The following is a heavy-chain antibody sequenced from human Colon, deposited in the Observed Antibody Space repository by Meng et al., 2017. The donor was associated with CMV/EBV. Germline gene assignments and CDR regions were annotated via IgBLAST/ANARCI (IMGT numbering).Heavy chain of an antibody. J-gene: IGHJ4*02. CDR1: GYSISSGYY. CDR3: ASSTHTYYDFWSGYPATWYFDY. Sequence: GSLRLSCTVSGYSISSGYYWGWIRQPPGKGLEWIVSIYHSGSTYYNPSLKSRVTISVDTSKNQFSLKLSSVTAADTAVYYCASSTHTYYDFWSGYPATWYFDYWGQGTLVTVSS. CDR2: IYHSGST. V-gene: IGHV4-38-2*02. D-gene: IGHD3-3*01.